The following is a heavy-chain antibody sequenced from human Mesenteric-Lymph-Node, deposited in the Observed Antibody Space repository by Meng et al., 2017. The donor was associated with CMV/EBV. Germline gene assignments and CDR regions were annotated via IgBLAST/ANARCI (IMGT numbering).Heavy chain of an antibody. V-gene: IGHV5-51*01. CDR3: ARHYAAEGWFDP. Sequence: KVSCKAPGYRFTSYWIAWVRQMPGKGLEWMGIIYPGDSNTRYSPSFQGQVTISADKSISTAYLQWSSLKASDTAMYYCARHYAAEGWFDPWGQGTLVTVSS. CDR1: GYRFTSYW. D-gene: IGHD2-2*01. CDR2: IYPGDSNT. J-gene: IGHJ5*02.